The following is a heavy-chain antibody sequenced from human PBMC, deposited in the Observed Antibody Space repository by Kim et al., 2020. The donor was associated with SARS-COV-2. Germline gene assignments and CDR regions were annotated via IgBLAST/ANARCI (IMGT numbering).Heavy chain of an antibody. D-gene: IGHD3-10*01. Sequence: ASVKVSCKASGYTFTSYGISWVRQAPGQGLEWMGWISAYNGNTNYAQKLQGRVTMTTDTSTSTAYMELRSLRSDDTAVYYCARDGVRGVGSGSYYHFDYWGQGTLVTVSS. CDR2: ISAYNGNT. V-gene: IGHV1-18*04. CDR1: GYTFTSYG. J-gene: IGHJ4*02. CDR3: ARDGVRGVGSGSYYHFDY.